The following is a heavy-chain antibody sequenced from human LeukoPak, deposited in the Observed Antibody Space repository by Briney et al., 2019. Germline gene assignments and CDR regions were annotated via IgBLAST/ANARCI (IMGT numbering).Heavy chain of an antibody. J-gene: IGHJ4*02. CDR2: ISSSSSYI. CDR1: GFTFSSYS. D-gene: IGHD2-15*01. V-gene: IGHV3-21*01. Sequence: GGSLRLSCAASGFTFSSYSMNWVGQAPGKGLEWVSSISSSSSYIYYADSVKGRFTIPRDNAKNSLYLQMNSLRAEDTAVYYCAREVVSIPSYFESWGQGTLVTVSS. CDR3: AREVVSIPSYFES.